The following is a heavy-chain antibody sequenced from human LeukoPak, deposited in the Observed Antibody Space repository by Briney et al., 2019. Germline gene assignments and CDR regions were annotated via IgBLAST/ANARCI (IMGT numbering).Heavy chain of an antibody. CDR2: ISSSSSYI. CDR1: GFTFSSYW. D-gene: IGHD3-9*01. V-gene: IGHV3-21*01. J-gene: IGHJ3*02. Sequence: GGSLRLSCAASGFTFSSYWMSWVRQAPGKGLEWVSSISSSSSYIYYADSVKGRFTIPRDNAKNSLYLQMNSLRAEDTAVYYCARGHYDILTGYYRGDAFDIWGQGTMVTVSS. CDR3: ARGHYDILTGYYRGDAFDI.